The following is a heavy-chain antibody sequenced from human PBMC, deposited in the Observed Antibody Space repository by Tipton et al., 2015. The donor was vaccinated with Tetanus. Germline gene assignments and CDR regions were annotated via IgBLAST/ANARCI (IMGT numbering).Heavy chain of an antibody. CDR2: ISGSRLTP. J-gene: IGHJ4*02. V-gene: IGHV3-23*01. Sequence: SLRLSCTASGFTFKSYTLNWVRQAPGNGLEWVAAISGSRLTPYYADSVKGRFTISRDNSKNTLYLQMNSLRPEDTAIYYCAKAKSWINLWFGDAWGPGTRVTVSS. CDR3: AKAKSWINLWFGDA. CDR1: GFTFKSYT. D-gene: IGHD3-10*01.